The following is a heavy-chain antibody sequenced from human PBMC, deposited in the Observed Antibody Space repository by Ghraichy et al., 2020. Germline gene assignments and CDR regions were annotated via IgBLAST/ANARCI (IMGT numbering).Heavy chain of an antibody. J-gene: IGHJ3*02. CDR1: GGSISSSSYY. CDR3: ARQDSPSPGIAVAGTDLNAFDI. V-gene: IGHV4-39*01. CDR2: IYYSGST. Sequence: SETLSLTCTVSGGSISSSSYYWGWIRQPPGKGLEWIGSIYYSGSTYYNPSLKSRVTISVDTSKNQFSLKLSSVTAADTAVYYCARQDSPSPGIAVAGTDLNAFDIWGQGTMVTVSS. D-gene: IGHD6-19*01.